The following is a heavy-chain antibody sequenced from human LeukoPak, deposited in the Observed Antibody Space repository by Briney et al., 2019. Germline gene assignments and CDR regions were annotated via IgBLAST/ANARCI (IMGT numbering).Heavy chain of an antibody. CDR3: AKDWGYTTMVSYYFDY. Sequence: GRSLRLSCAASGFTFSGYGMHWVRQAPDKGLEWVAVIWYDGNNKYYADSVKGRFTISRDNSKNTLYLQMNSLRVEDTAVYYCAKDWGYTTMVSYYFDYGGQGALVTVSS. D-gene: IGHD5-18*01. CDR2: IWYDGNNK. V-gene: IGHV3-33*06. J-gene: IGHJ4*02. CDR1: GFTFSGYG.